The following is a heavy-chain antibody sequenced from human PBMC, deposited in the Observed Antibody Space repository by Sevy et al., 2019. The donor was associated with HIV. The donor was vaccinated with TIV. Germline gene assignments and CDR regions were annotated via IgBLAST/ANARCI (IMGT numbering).Heavy chain of an antibody. CDR1: GGFISSYF. J-gene: IGHJ4*02. V-gene: IGHV4-59*08. CDR2: IYYTGIS. CDR3: AGETAWGRDFS. Sequence: SETLSLTCIVSGGFISSYFWSWIRQPPGKGLEWIANIYYTGISHYNPSLRSRVTISLDTSRNQISLGLSSVTATDTATYYCAGETAWGRDFSWGQGTLVTVSS. D-gene: IGHD2-21*02.